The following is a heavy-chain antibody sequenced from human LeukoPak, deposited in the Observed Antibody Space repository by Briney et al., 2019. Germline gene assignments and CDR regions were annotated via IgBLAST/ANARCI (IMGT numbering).Heavy chain of an antibody. CDR2: INPTSGGT. CDR1: GYTFTDYY. J-gene: IGHJ5*02. CDR3: ARDRSMVRGVIPRRGNWFDP. D-gene: IGHD3-10*01. V-gene: IGHV1-2*02. Sequence: ASVKVSCKASGYTFTDYYMHWVRQAPGQGLEWMGWINPTSGGTNYAQKFHGRVTMTRDTSISTAYMELSRLRSDDTAVYYCARDRSMVRGVIPRRGNWFDPWGQGTLVTVSS.